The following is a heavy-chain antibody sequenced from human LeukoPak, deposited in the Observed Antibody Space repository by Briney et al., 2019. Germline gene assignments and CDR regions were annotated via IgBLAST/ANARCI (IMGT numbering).Heavy chain of an antibody. J-gene: IGHJ2*01. V-gene: IGHV3-23*01. CDR2: ISSGSDYT. CDR3: AKIGVIGNWYYDV. Sequence: PGGSLRLSCAASGFSFSSHGMSWVRQAPWKGPEWVSSISSGSDYTFYADSVEGRFTISRDNSKNTLYLQMNSLRAGDTAIYYCAKIGVIGNWYYDVWGRGTLVTVSS. CDR1: GFSFSSHG. D-gene: IGHD3-10*01.